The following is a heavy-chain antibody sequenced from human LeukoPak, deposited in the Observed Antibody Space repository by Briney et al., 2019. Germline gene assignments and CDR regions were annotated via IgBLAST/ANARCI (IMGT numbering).Heavy chain of an antibody. J-gene: IGHJ4*02. Sequence: GGSLRLSCAASGFTFDDYAMHWVRQAPGKGLEWVSGISWNSGSIGYADSVKGRFTISRDNAKNSLYLQMNSLRAEDTALYYCAKSRYCSSTSCYLPQTDLDYWGQGTLVTVSS. V-gene: IGHV3-9*01. CDR1: GFTFDDYA. CDR2: ISWNSGSI. D-gene: IGHD2-2*01. CDR3: AKSRYCSSTSCYLPQTDLDY.